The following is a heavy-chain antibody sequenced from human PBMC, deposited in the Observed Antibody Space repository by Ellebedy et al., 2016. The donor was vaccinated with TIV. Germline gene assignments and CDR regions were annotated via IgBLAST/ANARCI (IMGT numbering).Heavy chain of an antibody. Sequence: GESLKISCAASGFTVRSNSMSWVRQAPGKGLEWVSVIETGGNTYYADSVKGRFTVSRDDAKNSLYLHMNSLKAEDTAVYYCVRTGRPWFDYWGQGTLVTVSS. CDR2: IETGGNT. D-gene: IGHD2-8*02. CDR3: VRTGRPWFDY. CDR1: GFTVRSNS. J-gene: IGHJ4*02. V-gene: IGHV3-53*01.